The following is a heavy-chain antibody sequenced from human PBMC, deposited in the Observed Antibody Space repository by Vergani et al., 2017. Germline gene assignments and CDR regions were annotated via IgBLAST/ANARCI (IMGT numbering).Heavy chain of an antibody. CDR3: ARQIVVVDAFDI. J-gene: IGHJ3*02. CDR1: GGSISRYY. V-gene: IGHV4-59*08. D-gene: IGHD2-15*01. Sequence: QVQLQESGPGLVKPSETLSLICTVSGGSISRYYWSWIRPPPGKGLEWNGYIHYSGSTNYNPSLKSRVTISVDTSKNQFSLKLSSVTAADTAVYYCARQIVVVDAFDIWGQGTMVTVSS. CDR2: IHYSGST.